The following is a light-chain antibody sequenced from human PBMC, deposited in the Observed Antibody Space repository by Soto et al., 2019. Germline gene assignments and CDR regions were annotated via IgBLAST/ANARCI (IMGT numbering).Light chain of an antibody. CDR2: DAS. Sequence: DIVLTQSPATLSLSPGERATLSCRASQSVRNYLAWYQQKPGQAPRLVIFDASNRATGVPARFSGSGSGTDFALPISSLEPEDFAVYYCQQRGDWPPTWTFGQGTRVEIK. CDR1: QSVRNY. J-gene: IGKJ1*01. CDR3: QQRGDWPPTWT. V-gene: IGKV3-11*01.